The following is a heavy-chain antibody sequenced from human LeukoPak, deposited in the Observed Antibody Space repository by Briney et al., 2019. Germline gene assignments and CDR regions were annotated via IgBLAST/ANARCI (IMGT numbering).Heavy chain of an antibody. J-gene: IGHJ6*02. CDR3: ARGEYQLLQYYYYYGMDV. CDR1: GGTFSSYA. CDR2: IIPIFGTA. V-gene: IGHV1-69*01. Sequence: SVKVSCKASGGTFSSYAISWVRQAPGQGLEWMGGIIPIFGTANYAQKFQGRVTITADESTSTAYMELSSLRSEDTAVYYCARGEYQLLQYYYYYGMDVRGQGTTVTVSS. D-gene: IGHD2-2*01.